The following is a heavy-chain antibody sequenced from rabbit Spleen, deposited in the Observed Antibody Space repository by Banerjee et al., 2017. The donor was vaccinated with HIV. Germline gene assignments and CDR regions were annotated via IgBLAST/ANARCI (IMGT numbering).Heavy chain of an antibody. CDR2: IYADSSGYT. D-gene: IGHD7-1*01. V-gene: IGHV1S40*01. Sequence: ESGGDLVKPGASLTLTRTASGFSFSSSYYMCWVRQAPGKGLEWIACIYADSSGYTYYATWAKGRFTISKTSSTTVTLQMTSLTAADTATYFCARGYAGYAGYGLNLWGPGTLVTVS. CDR3: ARGYAGYAGYGLNL. J-gene: IGHJ4*01. CDR1: GFSFSSSYY.